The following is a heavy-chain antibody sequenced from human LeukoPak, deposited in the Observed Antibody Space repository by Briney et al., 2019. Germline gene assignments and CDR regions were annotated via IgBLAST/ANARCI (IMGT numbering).Heavy chain of an antibody. CDR2: IYYSGST. CDR1: GGSISSYY. Sequence: SETLSLTCTVSGGSISSYYWSWIRQPPGKGLEWIGYIYYSGSTYYNPSLKSRVTISVDTSKNQFSLKLSSVTAADTAVYYCARDRWPLAFDIWGQGTMVTVSS. V-gene: IGHV4-59*12. J-gene: IGHJ3*02. D-gene: IGHD2-15*01. CDR3: ARDRWPLAFDI.